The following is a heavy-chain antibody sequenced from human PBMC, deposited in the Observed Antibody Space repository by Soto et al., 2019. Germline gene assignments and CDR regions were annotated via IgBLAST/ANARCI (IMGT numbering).Heavy chain of an antibody. CDR2: IIPILGIA. V-gene: IGHV1-69*02. CDR1: GGTFSSYT. CDR3: ANQKYNWNDRKYYFDY. D-gene: IGHD1-1*01. J-gene: IGHJ4*02. Sequence: GASVKISCKASGGTFSSYTISWVRQAPGQGLEWMGRIIPILGIANYAQKFQGRVTITADKSTSTAYMELSSLRSEDTAVYYCANQKYNWNDRKYYFDYWGQGTLVTVSS.